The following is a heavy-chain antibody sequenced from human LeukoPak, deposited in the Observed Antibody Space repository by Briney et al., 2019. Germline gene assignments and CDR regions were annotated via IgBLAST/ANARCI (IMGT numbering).Heavy chain of an antibody. CDR2: ISGSGGST. Sequence: QAGGSLRLSCAASGFTFSSYAMSWVRQAPGKGLEWVSAISGSGGSTYYADSVKGRFTISRDNSKNTLYLQMNSLRAEDTAVYYCAKGGRDDYVWGGYRPHAGYYFDYWGQGTLVTVSS. CDR1: GFTFSSYA. CDR3: AKGGRDDYVWGGYRPHAGYYFDY. V-gene: IGHV3-23*01. J-gene: IGHJ4*02. D-gene: IGHD3-16*02.